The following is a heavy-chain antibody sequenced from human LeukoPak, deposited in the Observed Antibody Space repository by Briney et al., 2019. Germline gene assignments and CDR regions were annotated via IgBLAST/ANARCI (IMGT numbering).Heavy chain of an antibody. V-gene: IGHV1-8*01. CDR3: ARGYNSGWYYFDY. Sequence: GASVKVPCKASGYTFTSYDINWVRQATGQGLEWMGWMNPNSGNTGYAQKFQGRVTMTRNSSISTAYMELSSLRSEDTAVYYCARGYNSGWYYFDYWGQGTLVTVSS. D-gene: IGHD6-19*01. CDR1: GYTFTSYD. CDR2: MNPNSGNT. J-gene: IGHJ4*02.